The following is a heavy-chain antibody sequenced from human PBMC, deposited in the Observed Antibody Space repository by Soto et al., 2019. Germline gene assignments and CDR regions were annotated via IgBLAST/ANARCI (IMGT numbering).Heavy chain of an antibody. Sequence: QVQLVQSGAEVKKPGSSVKVSCKASGGTFSSYAISWVRQAPGQGLEWMGGIIPIVGTANYAQKFQGRVTITADESTSRAYREQSSLRAEDTAGEYWARGDSSTGGGVYWGQGTLVTVSS. J-gene: IGHJ4*02. V-gene: IGHV1-69*01. CDR2: IIPIVGTA. D-gene: IGHD6-13*01. CDR3: ARGDSSTGGGVY. CDR1: GGTFSSYA.